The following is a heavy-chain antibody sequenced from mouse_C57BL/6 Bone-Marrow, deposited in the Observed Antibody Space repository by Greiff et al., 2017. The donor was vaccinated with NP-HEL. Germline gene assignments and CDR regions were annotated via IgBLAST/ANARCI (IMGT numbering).Heavy chain of an antibody. CDR3: ASDGYYLYFDY. J-gene: IGHJ2*01. V-gene: IGHV1-39*01. CDR2: INPNYGTT. Sequence: VQLQQSGPELVKPGASVKLSCKASGYSFTDYNMNWVKQSNGKSLEWIGVINPNYGTTRYNQKFKGKATLTVDQSSSTDYMQLNGLTSEDSAVYYYASDGYYLYFDYWGQGTTLTVSS. CDR1: GYSFTDYN. D-gene: IGHD2-3*01.